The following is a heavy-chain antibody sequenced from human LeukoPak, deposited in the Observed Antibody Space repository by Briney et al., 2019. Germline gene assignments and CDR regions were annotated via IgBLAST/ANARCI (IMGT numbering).Heavy chain of an antibody. V-gene: IGHV3-30-3*01. CDR3: ARDIRYSSSWRFDY. D-gene: IGHD6-13*01. Sequence: GRSLRLSCAASGFTFSSYAMHRVRQAPGKGLEGVAVISFDGSNKYYADSVKGRFTISRDNSKNTLYLQVNSLRAEDTAVYYCARDIRYSSSWRFDYWGQGTLVTVSS. J-gene: IGHJ4*02. CDR2: ISFDGSNK. CDR1: GFTFSSYA.